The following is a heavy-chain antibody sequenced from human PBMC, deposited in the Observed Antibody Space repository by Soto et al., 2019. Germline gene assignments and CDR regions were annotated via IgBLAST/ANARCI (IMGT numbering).Heavy chain of an antibody. CDR3: ALTRRSSLLEVAGPGFEY. V-gene: IGHV3-30*03. D-gene: IGHD6-19*01. CDR2: LSYEGSEE. CDR1: VFNFVVFG. J-gene: IGHJ4*02. Sequence: GWSLRLSCASSVFNFVVFGMHWVRQAPGKGLEWLSVLSYEGSEEYYADSVRGRFTISRDNSKNTLFLQMDSLRVDDTGVYYCALTRRSSLLEVAGPGFEYWGQGTLVTVPQ.